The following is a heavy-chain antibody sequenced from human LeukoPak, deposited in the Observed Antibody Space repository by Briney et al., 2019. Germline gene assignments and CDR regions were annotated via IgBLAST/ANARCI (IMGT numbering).Heavy chain of an antibody. Sequence: SETLSLTCTVPGGSISSHYWSWLRQSPERGLEWIGFIYYTGTTRYNPSLRGRVTMSVDSSRNHFSLKLTSMTAADTALYYCARLLNNDNAGDPDTFDMWGQGTMVTVSS. CDR3: ARLLNNDNAGDPDTFDM. J-gene: IGHJ3*02. CDR1: GGSISSHY. V-gene: IGHV4-59*11. D-gene: IGHD2-21*02. CDR2: IYYTGTT.